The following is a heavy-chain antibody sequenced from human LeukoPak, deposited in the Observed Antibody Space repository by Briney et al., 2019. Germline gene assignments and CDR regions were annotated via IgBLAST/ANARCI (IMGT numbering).Heavy chain of an antibody. V-gene: IGHV4-59*01. CDR2: ISYSGST. CDR1: GDSISSYS. J-gene: IGHJ4*02. D-gene: IGHD4-17*01. CDR3: ARGIESYGDYGY. Sequence: SETLSLTCTVSGDSISSYSWSWIRQPPGKGLDWIGYISYSGSTNYNPSLKSRVTISLDTSKNQFSLKLSSVTAADTAIYYCARGIESYGDYGYWGQGILVTVSS.